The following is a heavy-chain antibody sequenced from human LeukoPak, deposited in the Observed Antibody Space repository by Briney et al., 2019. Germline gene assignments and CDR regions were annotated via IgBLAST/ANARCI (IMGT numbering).Heavy chain of an antibody. J-gene: IGHJ4*02. CDR2: INPNSGGT. V-gene: IGHV1-2*02. CDR3: ARRIFGGVIVSPNDY. D-gene: IGHD3-16*02. CDR1: GYTFTGYY. Sequence: ASVKVSCKASGYTFTGYYMHWVRQAPGQGLEWMGWINPNSGGTNYAQKFQGRVTMTRDTSISTAYMELSRLRSDDTAVYYCARRIFGGVIVSPNDYWGQGTLVTVSP.